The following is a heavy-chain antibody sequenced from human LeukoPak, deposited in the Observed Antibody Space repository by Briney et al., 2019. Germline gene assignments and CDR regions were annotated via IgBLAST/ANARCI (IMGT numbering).Heavy chain of an antibody. CDR2: ISAYNGNT. CDR3: ARRALSLSYYYGSGSSLDY. CDR1: GYTFSIYG. J-gene: IGHJ4*02. V-gene: IGHV1-18*01. Sequence: ASVKVSCKASGYTFSIYGFSWVRQAPGQGLEWMGWISAYNGNTNYAQKFQGRVTMTTDTSTSTAHMELRSLRSEDTAVYYCARRALSLSYYYGSGSSLDYWGQGTLVTVSS. D-gene: IGHD3-10*01.